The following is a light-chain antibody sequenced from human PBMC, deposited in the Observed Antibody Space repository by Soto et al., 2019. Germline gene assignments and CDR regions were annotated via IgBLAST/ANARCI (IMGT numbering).Light chain of an antibody. CDR3: QQLNSYPYT. CDR2: AAS. V-gene: IGKV1-9*01. J-gene: IGKJ2*01. CDR1: QGISSY. Sequence: DIQLTQSPSFLSASVGDRVTITCRASQGISSYLGWYQQKPGKAPNLLIFAASTLHDGVPSRFSGSGSGADYTLIISDLQPEDCATYYRQQLNSYPYTFGQGTTLEI.